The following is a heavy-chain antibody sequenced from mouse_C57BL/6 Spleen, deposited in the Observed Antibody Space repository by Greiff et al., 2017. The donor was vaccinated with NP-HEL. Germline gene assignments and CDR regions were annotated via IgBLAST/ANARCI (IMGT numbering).Heavy chain of an antibody. J-gene: IGHJ3*01. CDR2: ILPGSGST. Sequence: QVQLQQSGAELMKPGASVKLSCKATGYTFTGYWIAWVKQRPGHGLEWIGEILPGSGSTNYNEKFKGKATFTADTSSTTAYMQLSSLTTEDSAIYYWARSGDYDGAAWFAYWGQGTLVTVSA. CDR3: ARSGDYDGAAWFAY. V-gene: IGHV1-9*01. CDR1: GYTFTGYW. D-gene: IGHD2-4*01.